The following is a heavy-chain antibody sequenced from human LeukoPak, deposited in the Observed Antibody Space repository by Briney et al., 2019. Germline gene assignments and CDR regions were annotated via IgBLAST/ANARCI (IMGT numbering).Heavy chain of an antibody. CDR3: ASGSAGGRPYYFDY. Sequence: PGGSLRLSCAASGFTFSSYAMSWVRQAPGKGLEWVSAISGSGGNTYYADSVKGRFIISRDNSVNTLYLRMNSLTAADTAMYYCASGSAGGRPYYFDYWGQGSLVTVSS. D-gene: IGHD2-15*01. CDR2: ISGSGGNT. CDR1: GFTFSSYA. J-gene: IGHJ4*02. V-gene: IGHV3-23*01.